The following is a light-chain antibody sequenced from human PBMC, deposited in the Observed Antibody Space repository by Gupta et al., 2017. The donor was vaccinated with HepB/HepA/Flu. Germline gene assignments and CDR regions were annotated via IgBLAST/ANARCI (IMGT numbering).Light chain of an antibody. CDR1: QDINSY. CDR2: TAS. Sequence: DIQLIQSQSFLSASVGDRVTITCRSSQDINSYLIWYQQKPGKAPNLLIYTASTLQGGVPSRFSGSGSGTEFTLTISSLQPEDFATYYCQQFNSYPITFGQGTRLDIK. V-gene: IGKV1-9*01. J-gene: IGKJ5*01. CDR3: QQFNSYPIT.